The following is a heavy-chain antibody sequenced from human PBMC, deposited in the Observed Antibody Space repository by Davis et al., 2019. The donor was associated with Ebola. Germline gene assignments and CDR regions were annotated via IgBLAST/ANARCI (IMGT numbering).Heavy chain of an antibody. CDR1: GFTFTTFG. Sequence: GESLKISCAASGFTFTTFGMHWVRQAPGKGLEWVAFTQYNGRNNYYADSVKGRFTITRDNSKNTVYLQMNSLRAGDTAVYFCAKEGYCGGDCYPDYWGQGTLVTVSS. CDR2: TQYNGRNN. CDR3: AKEGYCGGDCYPDY. J-gene: IGHJ4*02. V-gene: IGHV3-30*02. D-gene: IGHD2-21*02.